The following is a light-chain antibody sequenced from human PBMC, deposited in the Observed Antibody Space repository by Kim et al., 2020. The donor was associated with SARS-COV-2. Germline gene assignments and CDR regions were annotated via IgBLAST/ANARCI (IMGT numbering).Light chain of an antibody. CDR1: KLGDKY. CDR2: QDS. Sequence: GAPGQTASLTCSGDKLGDKYACWYQQKPGQSPILVIYQDSKRPSGIPERFSGSNSGNTATLTISGTQAMDEADYFCQAWDSSNVVFGGGTQLTVL. CDR3: QAWDSSNVV. J-gene: IGLJ2*01. V-gene: IGLV3-1*01.